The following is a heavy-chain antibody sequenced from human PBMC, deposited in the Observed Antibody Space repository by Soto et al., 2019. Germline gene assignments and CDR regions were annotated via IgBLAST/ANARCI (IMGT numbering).Heavy chain of an antibody. CDR3: AKDPRIVVVISFDY. V-gene: IGHV3-23*01. CDR1: GFTFSSYA. D-gene: IGHD3-22*01. J-gene: IGHJ4*02. Sequence: GGSLRLSCAASGFTFSSYAMRWVRQAPGKGLEWVSAISGSGGSTYYADSVRGRFTISRDNSKNTLYLQMNSLRAEDTAVYYCAKDPRIVVVISFDYWGQGTLVTVSS. CDR2: ISGSGGST.